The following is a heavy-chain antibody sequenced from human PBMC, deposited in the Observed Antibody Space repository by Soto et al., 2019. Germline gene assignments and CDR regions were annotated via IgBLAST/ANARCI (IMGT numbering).Heavy chain of an antibody. Sequence: RASVKVSCKASGYTFTSYDINWVRQATGQGLEWMGWMNPNSGNTGYAQKFQGRVTITRDTSISTAYMELSSLRSEDTAVYYCARVPGTGAFDIWGQGTMVTVSS. CDR1: GYTFTSYD. J-gene: IGHJ3*02. D-gene: IGHD2-2*01. V-gene: IGHV1-8*01. CDR2: MNPNSGNT. CDR3: ARVPGTGAFDI.